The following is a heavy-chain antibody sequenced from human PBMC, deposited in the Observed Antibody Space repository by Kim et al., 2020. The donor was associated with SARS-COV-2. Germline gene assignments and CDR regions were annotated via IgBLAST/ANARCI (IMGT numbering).Heavy chain of an antibody. CDR3: AKILSVISSTPTFDY. J-gene: IGHJ4*02. V-gene: IGHV3-30*02. Sequence: SVKGRFTISRDNSKNTLYLQMNSLRAEDTAVYYCAKILSVISSTPTFDYWGQGTLVTVSS. D-gene: IGHD3-16*02.